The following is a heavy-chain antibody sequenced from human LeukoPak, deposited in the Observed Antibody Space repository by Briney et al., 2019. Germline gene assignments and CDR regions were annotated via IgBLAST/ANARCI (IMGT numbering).Heavy chain of an antibody. Sequence: ASVKVSCKASGYTFTGYYMHWVRQAPGQGLEWMGRINPDSGGTNYAQKFQGRVTMTRDTSISTAYMELSRLRSDDTAVYYCANELIRLGELSSLDYWGQGTLVTVSS. CDR1: GYTFTGYY. V-gene: IGHV1-2*06. J-gene: IGHJ4*02. CDR2: INPDSGGT. D-gene: IGHD3-16*02. CDR3: ANELIRLGELSSLDY.